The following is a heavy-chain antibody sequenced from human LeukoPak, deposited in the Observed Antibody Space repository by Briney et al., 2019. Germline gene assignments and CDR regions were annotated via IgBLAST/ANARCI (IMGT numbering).Heavy chain of an antibody. CDR2: ISGSGGST. J-gene: IGHJ4*02. Sequence: GGSLRLSCAASGFTFSSYAMSWVRQAPGKGLEWVSAISGSGGSTYYADSVKGRFTISRDNSKNTLYLQMNSLRAEDTAVYYCAKDPQYYDILTGYPAFDYWGQGTLVTVSS. CDR3: AKDPQYYDILTGYPAFDY. D-gene: IGHD3-9*01. V-gene: IGHV3-23*01. CDR1: GFTFSSYA.